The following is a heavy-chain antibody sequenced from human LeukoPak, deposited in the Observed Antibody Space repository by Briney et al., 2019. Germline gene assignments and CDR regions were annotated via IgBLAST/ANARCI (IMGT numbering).Heavy chain of an antibody. Sequence: SETLSLTCTVSGGSISSGGYYWSWIRQPPGKGLEWIGYIYHSGSTYYNPSLKSRVTISVDRSKNQFSLKLSSVTAADTAVYYCARDRTGTTFDDAFDIWGQGTLVTVSS. CDR2: IYHSGST. CDR1: GGSISSGGYY. V-gene: IGHV4-30-2*01. D-gene: IGHD1-7*01. CDR3: ARDRTGTTFDDAFDI. J-gene: IGHJ3*02.